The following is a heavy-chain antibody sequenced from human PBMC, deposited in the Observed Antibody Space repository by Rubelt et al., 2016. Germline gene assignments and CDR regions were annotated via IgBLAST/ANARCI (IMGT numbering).Heavy chain of an antibody. D-gene: IGHD6-13*01. J-gene: IGHJ2*01. CDR3: ARRKRNSSSWTSWYFDL. V-gene: IGHV4-34*01. CDR2: INHSGST. CDR1: GESFSGYY. Sequence: QVQLQQWGAGLLKPSETLSLTCAVYGESFSGYYWSWIRQPPGKGLEWIGEINHSGSTNYNPSLKSRVTIAVDTSKNQFARKLSSVTAADTAVYYCARRKRNSSSWTSWYFDLWGRGTLVTVSS.